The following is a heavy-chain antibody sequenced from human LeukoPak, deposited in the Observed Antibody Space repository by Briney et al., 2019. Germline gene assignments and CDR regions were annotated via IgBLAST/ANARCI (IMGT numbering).Heavy chain of an antibody. CDR2: VNLQGST. CDR1: SRPICNTNW. V-gene: IGHV4-4*02. Sequence: SGTLSLTCGVSSRPICNTNWWTWFRQPPGKGLEWIGEVNLQGSTNYNPSLKSRVAISVDKSENHISLQLTSVTAADTAVYYCAREGGPYRPLDYSGQGTLVTVAS. J-gene: IGHJ4*02. CDR3: AREGGPYRPLDY.